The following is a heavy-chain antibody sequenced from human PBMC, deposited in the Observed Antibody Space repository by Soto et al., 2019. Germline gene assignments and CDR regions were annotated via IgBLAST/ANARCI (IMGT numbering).Heavy chain of an antibody. CDR1: GFTFSSYG. D-gene: IGHD6-13*01. CDR3: ARDQAAAALRNWFDP. V-gene: IGHV3-33*01. CDR2: IWYDGSNK. Sequence: GGSLRLSCAASGFTFSSYGMHWVRQAPGKGLEWVAVIWYDGSNKYYADSVKGRFTISRDNSKNTLYLQMNSLRAEDTAVYYCARDQAAAALRNWFDPWGQGTLVTVS. J-gene: IGHJ5*02.